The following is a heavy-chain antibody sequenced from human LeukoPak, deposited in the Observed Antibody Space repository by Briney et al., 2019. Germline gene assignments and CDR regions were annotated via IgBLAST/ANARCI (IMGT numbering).Heavy chain of an antibody. J-gene: IGHJ4*02. Sequence: SETLSLTCTVSGGSISSSSYYWGWIRQPPGKGLEWIGEINHSGSTNYNPSLKSRVTISVDTSKNQFSLKLTSVTAADTAVYYCARLYLPATRLDYWGQGTLVTVSS. CDR2: INHSGST. D-gene: IGHD5-24*01. CDR1: GGSISSSSYY. V-gene: IGHV4-39*07. CDR3: ARLYLPATRLDY.